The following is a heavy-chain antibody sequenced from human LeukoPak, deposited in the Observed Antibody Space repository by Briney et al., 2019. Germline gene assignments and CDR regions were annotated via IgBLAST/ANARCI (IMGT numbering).Heavy chain of an antibody. V-gene: IGHV3-7*04. CDR2: IKQDGSEK. D-gene: IGHD5-12*01. Sequence: GGSLRLSCAASGFTFSRFWMSWVRQAPGKGLEWVANIKQDGSEKYYVDSVKGRFTISRDNAKNSLYLQMNSLRAEDTAVFYCARDGTYTDYDPDFDIWGQGTLVTSST. CDR3: ARDGTYTDYDPDFDI. CDR1: GFTFSRFW. J-gene: IGHJ4*02.